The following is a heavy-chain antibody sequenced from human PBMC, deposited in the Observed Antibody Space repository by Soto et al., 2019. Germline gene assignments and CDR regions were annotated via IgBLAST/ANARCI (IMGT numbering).Heavy chain of an antibody. J-gene: IGHJ6*02. CDR1: GGTFSSYA. V-gene: IGHV1-69*13. CDR3: ARDKGYCSGGSCWYYYYGMDV. D-gene: IGHD2-15*01. CDR2: IIPIFGTA. Sequence: SVKVSCKASGGTFSSYAISWVRQAPGQGLEWMGGIIPIFGTANYAQKFQGRVTITADESTSTAYMELSSLRSEDTAVYYCARDKGYCSGGSCWYYYYGMDVWGQGTTVTLSS.